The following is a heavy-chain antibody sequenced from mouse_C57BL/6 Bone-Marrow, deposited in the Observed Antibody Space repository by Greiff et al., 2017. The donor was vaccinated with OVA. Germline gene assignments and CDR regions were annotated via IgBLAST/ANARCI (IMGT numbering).Heavy chain of an antibody. CDR1: GYTFTSYW. Sequence: QVQLQQPGAELVKPGASVKLSCKASGYTFTSYWMHWVKQRPGQGREWVGMIYPNSGSTNYNEKFKSKAKLTVDKSSSTAYMQLSSLTSEDSAVYYCARGGHYGSSFFDYWGQGTTLTVSS. D-gene: IGHD1-1*01. CDR2: IYPNSGST. V-gene: IGHV1-64*01. CDR3: ARGGHYGSSFFDY. J-gene: IGHJ2*01.